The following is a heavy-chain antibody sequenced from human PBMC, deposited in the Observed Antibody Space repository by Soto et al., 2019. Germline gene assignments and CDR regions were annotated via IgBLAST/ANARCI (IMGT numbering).Heavy chain of an antibody. V-gene: IGHV3-48*03. CDR3: ARSPDGYYFDY. CDR2: ISSSAGTT. Sequence: EVQLVESGGGLVQPGGSLRLSCAASGFTFGSYEMNWVRQAPGKGLEWVSYISSSAGTTYCADSVKGRFTISRDNAKKSLYLQMNGLRAEDTAVYYCARSPDGYYFDYWGQGTLVTVSS. CDR1: GFTFGSYE. J-gene: IGHJ4*02.